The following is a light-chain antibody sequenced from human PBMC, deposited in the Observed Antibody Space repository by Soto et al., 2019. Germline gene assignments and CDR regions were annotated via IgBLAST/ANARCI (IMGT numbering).Light chain of an antibody. CDR3: QQCYSTPLT. Sequence: DIVMTQSPDSLAVCLGERASINCKSSQSILKSPNNNNCLDWYQQKPGQPPKVLIYWASTRESGVPDRFSGSGSGTDFTLTISSLQAEDVAVYYCQQCYSTPLTFGPGTKVEIK. V-gene: IGKV4-1*01. J-gene: IGKJ3*01. CDR1: QSILKSPNNNNC. CDR2: WAS.